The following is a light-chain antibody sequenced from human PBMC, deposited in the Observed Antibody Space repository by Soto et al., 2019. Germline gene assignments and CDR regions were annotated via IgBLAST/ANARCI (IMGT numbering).Light chain of an antibody. Sequence: IVMTQSPESLALSLGENTAINCKSSKHLLYSSNNKNYLTWYHQQTGQPPKLPIYWSSIRESGVADRFRGSGSGTDCTPTISGLQAEEVAVDYCQQYYNTSATFGQGPKVDI. CDR3: QQYYNTSAT. V-gene: IGKV4-1*01. CDR2: WSS. J-gene: IGKJ1*01. CDR1: KHLLYSSNNKNY.